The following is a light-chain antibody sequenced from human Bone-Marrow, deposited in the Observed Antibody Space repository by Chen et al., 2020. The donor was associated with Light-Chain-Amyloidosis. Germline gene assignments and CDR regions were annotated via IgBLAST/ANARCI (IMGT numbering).Light chain of an antibody. J-gene: IGLJ2*01. V-gene: IGLV3-25*03. Sequence: SYELTPPTPVSVSPGQTARITCSGDDLPTKYAYWYQQKPGQAPVLVIHRDTERPSGISERFSGSSSGTTATLTISGVQAEDEADYHCQSADSSGTYEVIFGGGTKLTVL. CDR1: DLPTKY. CDR3: QSADSSGTYEVI. CDR2: RDT.